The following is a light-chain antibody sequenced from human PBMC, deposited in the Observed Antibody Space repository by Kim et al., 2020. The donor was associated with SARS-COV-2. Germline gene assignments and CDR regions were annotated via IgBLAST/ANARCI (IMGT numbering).Light chain of an antibody. J-gene: IGLJ3*02. CDR2: DTN. V-gene: IGLV7-46*01. CDR1: TGAVTSGHY. CDR3: LLSYIDNRV. Sequence: QAVVTQEPSLTVSPGGTVTLTCGSSTGAVTSGHYPYWFQQKPGQAPRTLIFDTNNKHSWTPARFSGSLLGVKAALTLSGAQPEDEADYYCLLSYIDNRVFGGGTQLTVL.